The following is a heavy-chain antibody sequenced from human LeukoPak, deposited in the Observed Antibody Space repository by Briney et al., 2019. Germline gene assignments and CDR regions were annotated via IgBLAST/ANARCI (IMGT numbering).Heavy chain of an antibody. CDR1: GFTFSHYA. Sequence: GRSLRLSCAASGFTFSHYAIHWVRQAPGKGLEWVAVISYDGSNKLYADSVKGRFTLSRDNAKNSWYLQMNSLRAEDTAVYYCAKDHRSGGPPFYFDYWGQGTLVTVSS. J-gene: IGHJ4*02. CDR2: ISYDGSNK. V-gene: IGHV3-30-3*01. CDR3: AKDHRSGGPPFYFDY.